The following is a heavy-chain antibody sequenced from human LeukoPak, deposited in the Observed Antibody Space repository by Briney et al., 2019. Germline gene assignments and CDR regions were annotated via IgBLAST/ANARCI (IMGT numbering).Heavy chain of an antibody. J-gene: IGHJ4*02. CDR2: ISYDGSNK. CDR1: GFTFSSYG. Sequence: GRSLRLSCAASGFTFSSYGMHWVRQAPGKGLEWVAVISYDGSNKYYADSVKGRFTISRDNSKNTLYLQMSSLRAEDTAVYYCAKGVAGTFDYWGQGTLVTVSS. CDR3: AKGVAGTFDY. V-gene: IGHV3-30*18. D-gene: IGHD6-19*01.